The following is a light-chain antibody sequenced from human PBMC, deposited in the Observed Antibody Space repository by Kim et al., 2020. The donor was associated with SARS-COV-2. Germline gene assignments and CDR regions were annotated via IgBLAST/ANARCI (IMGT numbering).Light chain of an antibody. V-gene: IGLV3-19*01. CDR1: SLKSYY. Sequence: SSELTQDPAVSVALGQTVRITSQGDSLKSYYSSWYHQKPGQAPVLVIYSKNNRPSGIPDRFSGSNSGNTASLTITRAQAEDEDNYYCNSRDRSGNVEFGG. CDR3: NSRDRSGNVE. CDR2: SKN. J-gene: IGLJ2*01.